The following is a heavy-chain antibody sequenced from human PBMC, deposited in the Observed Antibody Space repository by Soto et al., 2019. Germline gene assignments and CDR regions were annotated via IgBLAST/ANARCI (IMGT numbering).Heavy chain of an antibody. CDR2: IYHSGST. Sequence: LSLHCPVSGCSMRSGGYSWSWIRQPPGKGLEWIGYIYHSGSTYYNPSLKSRVTISVDRSKNQFSLKLSSVTAADTAVYYCARGLMTTREVWFDPWGQGTLVNFS. V-gene: IGHV4-30-2*01. D-gene: IGHD4-4*01. J-gene: IGHJ5*02. CDR3: ARGLMTTREVWFDP. CDR1: GCSMRSGGYS.